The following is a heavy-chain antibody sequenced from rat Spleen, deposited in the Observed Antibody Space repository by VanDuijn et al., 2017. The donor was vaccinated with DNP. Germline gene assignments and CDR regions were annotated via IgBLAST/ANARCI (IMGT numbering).Heavy chain of an antibody. CDR2: ISYDGGST. J-gene: IGHJ2*01. CDR1: GFIFSDFY. CDR3: TREKTGRD. Sequence: EVQLVESGGGLVQPGRSLKLSCAASGFIFSDFYMAWVRQAPTKGLEWVASISYDGGSTYYRDSVKGRFTISRDNAKNSLYLQMDSLGSDDTATYYCTREKTGRDWGQGVVVTVSS. D-gene: IGHD5-1*01. V-gene: IGHV5-20*01.